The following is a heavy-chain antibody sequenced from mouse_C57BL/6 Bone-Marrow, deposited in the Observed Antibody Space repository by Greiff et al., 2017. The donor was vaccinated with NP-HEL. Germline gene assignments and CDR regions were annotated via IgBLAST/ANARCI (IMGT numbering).Heavy chain of an antibody. CDR1: GYTFTSHW. Sequence: QVQLQQSGPELVRPGASVKISCKAPGYTFTSHWMQWVRQRPGQGLEWIGEIFPGSGSTYYNEKFKGKATLTVDTSSSTAYMQRSSLTSEDSAVYFCARSRFFTTVVAEPNFDCWGQGTTLTVSS. CDR3: ARSRFFTTVVAEPNFDC. V-gene: IGHV1-56*01. J-gene: IGHJ2*01. D-gene: IGHD1-1*01. CDR2: IFPGSGST.